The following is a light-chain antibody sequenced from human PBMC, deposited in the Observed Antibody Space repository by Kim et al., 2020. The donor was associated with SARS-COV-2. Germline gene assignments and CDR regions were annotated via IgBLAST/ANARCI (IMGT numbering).Light chain of an antibody. V-gene: IGKV3-15*01. CDR2: DAS. CDR1: QSVNTD. Sequence: EIVMTQSPATLSVSPGERATLSCTASQSVNTDLAWYQHKPGQPPRLLISDASARATGLPVRFSGSGSGTEFTLTITSLQSEDFAVYFCQQYNKWPYTFGQGTKLEI. CDR3: QQYNKWPYT. J-gene: IGKJ2*01.